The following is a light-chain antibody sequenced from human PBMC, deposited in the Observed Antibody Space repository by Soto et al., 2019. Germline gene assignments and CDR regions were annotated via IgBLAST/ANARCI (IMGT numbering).Light chain of an antibody. V-gene: IGKV3-11*01. CDR1: QSVSFY. CDR2: DAS. J-gene: IGKJ5*01. Sequence: EIVLTQSPATLSLSPGERATLSCRASQSVSFYLAWYQQKPGQAPRLLIYDASNRATGIPARFSGSGSGTDFTLTISSLEPEDFAVYYCQQGSNWPITFGQGTRLEIK. CDR3: QQGSNWPIT.